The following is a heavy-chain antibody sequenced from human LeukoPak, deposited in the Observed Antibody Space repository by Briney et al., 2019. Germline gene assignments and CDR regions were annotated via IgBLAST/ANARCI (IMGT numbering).Heavy chain of an antibody. CDR3: ARAVGYSSGWYSDYYYGMDV. CDR1: GYTFTSYD. Sequence: GASVKVSCKASGYTFTSYDINWVRQAPGQGLEWMGWISAYNGNTNYAQKLQGRVTMTTDTSTSTAYMELRSLRSDDTAVYYCARAVGYSSGWYSDYYYGMDVWGQGTTVTVSS. CDR2: ISAYNGNT. J-gene: IGHJ6*02. V-gene: IGHV1-18*01. D-gene: IGHD6-19*01.